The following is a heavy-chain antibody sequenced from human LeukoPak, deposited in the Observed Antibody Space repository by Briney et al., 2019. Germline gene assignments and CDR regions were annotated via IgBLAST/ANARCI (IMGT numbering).Heavy chain of an antibody. CDR3: AIFDYYDSSGNFDY. J-gene: IGHJ4*02. V-gene: IGHV4-39*07. CDR2: IYYSGST. CDR1: GGPISSSSYY. D-gene: IGHD3-22*01. Sequence: SETLSLTCTVSGGPISSSSYYWGWIRQPPGKGLEWIGSIYYSGSTYYNPSLKSRVTISVDTSKNQFSLKLSSVTAADTAVYYCAIFDYYDSSGNFDYWGQGTLVTVSS.